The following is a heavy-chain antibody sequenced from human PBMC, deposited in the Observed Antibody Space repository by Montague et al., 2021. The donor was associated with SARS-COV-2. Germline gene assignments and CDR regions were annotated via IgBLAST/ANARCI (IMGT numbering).Heavy chain of an antibody. J-gene: IGHJ4*02. D-gene: IGHD1-14*01. Sequence: SETLSLTCAVYGGSFSGYYWSWIRQPPGKGLEWIGEINHSGSTNYNPSLKSRVTISVDTSKNQFSLKLSSVTAADTAVYYCARSLLEPLDYWGQGTLVTVSS. CDR3: ARSLLEPLDY. V-gene: IGHV4-34*01. CDR1: GGSFSGYY. CDR2: INHSGST.